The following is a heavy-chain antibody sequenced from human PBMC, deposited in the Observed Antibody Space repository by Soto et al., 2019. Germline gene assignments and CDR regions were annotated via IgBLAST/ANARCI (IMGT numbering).Heavy chain of an antibody. CDR1: GYTFTDYG. D-gene: IGHD3-10*01. Sequence: GASVKVSCKASGYTFTDYGIAWVRQAPGQGLEWVGWINTDNGDTNFAQRLQGRVTVTTDTSTNTAYMELRSLASDDTAVYYCANGLLRSRGEYYDYWGQGTLVTVSS. CDR2: INTDNGDT. CDR3: ANGLLRSRGEYYDY. J-gene: IGHJ4*02. V-gene: IGHV1-18*01.